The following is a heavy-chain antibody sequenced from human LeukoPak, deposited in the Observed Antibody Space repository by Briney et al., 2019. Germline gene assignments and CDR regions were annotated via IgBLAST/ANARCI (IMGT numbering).Heavy chain of an antibody. CDR2: IYTSGST. CDR1: GGSISSGSYY. V-gene: IGHV4-61*02. D-gene: IGHD3-22*01. Sequence: SQTLSLTCTVSGGSISSGSYYWSWIRQPAGKGLEWIGRIYTSGSTNYNPSLKSRVTISVDTSKNQFSLKLSSVTAADTAVYYCASYYPENYYDSSGYYPGAFDIWGQGTMVTVSS. CDR3: ASYYPENYYDSSGYYPGAFDI. J-gene: IGHJ3*02.